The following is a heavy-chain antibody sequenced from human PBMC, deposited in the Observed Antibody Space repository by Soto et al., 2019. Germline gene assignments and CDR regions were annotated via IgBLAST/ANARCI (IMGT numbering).Heavy chain of an antibody. D-gene: IGHD2-15*01. CDR1: GGTFSSYA. J-gene: IGHJ5*02. CDR2: IIPIFGTA. CDR3: ARDMSCSGDSCPLNWFDP. Sequence: QVQLVQSGAEVKKPGSSVKVSCKASGGTFSSYAISWVRQAPGQGLEWMGGIIPIFGTANYAQKFQGRVTITADESTSTAYMELSSLRSEDTAVYYCARDMSCSGDSCPLNWFDPWGQGTLVTVSS. V-gene: IGHV1-69*01.